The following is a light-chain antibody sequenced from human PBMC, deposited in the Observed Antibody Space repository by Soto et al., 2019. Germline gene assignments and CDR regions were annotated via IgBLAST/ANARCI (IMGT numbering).Light chain of an antibody. J-gene: IGKJ4*01. Sequence: DIQMSQSPSSLSASVGDRVTITCRASQEICNDLAWFQQKPGKPPKSLISDASNLQSGVPSKFSGSGSGTDFTLTISSLLPEDFATYHCQQYHNYPVTFGGGTKVEIK. CDR2: DAS. CDR1: QEICND. CDR3: QQYHNYPVT. V-gene: IGKV1-16*02.